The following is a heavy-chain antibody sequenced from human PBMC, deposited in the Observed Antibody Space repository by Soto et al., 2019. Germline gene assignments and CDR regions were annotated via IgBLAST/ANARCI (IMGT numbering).Heavy chain of an antibody. CDR2: IRRKADGGTT. CDR1: GFSPGDYI. V-gene: IGHV3-49*03. J-gene: IGHJ4*02. D-gene: IGHD1-1*01. CDR3: TRSVTLAPLY. Sequence: PGGSLRLSCTASGFSPGDYIMSWFRQAPEKGLEWVGFIRRKADGGTTEYAASVKGRFTISRDDSKSIAYLQMNSLKTEDTAMYYCTRSVTLAPLYWGRGALVTVSS.